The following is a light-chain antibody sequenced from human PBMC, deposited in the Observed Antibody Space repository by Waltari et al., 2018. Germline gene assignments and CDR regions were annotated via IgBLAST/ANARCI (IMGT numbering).Light chain of an antibody. CDR2: KAS. CDR1: QNIDTW. Sequence: DIQMPQSPSTLSASMGDSVTITCRASQNIDTWLAWYQQKPGKAPKLLIFKASNLESGVPSKFSGSGSGTEFTLTISTLEPDDFATYYCQQYSSFPITFGHGTRLEIK. CDR3: QQYSSFPIT. V-gene: IGKV1-5*03. J-gene: IGKJ5*01.